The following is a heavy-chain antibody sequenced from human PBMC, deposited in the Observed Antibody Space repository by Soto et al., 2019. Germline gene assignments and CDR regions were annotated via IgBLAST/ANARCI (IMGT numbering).Heavy chain of an antibody. V-gene: IGHV1-2*02. D-gene: IGHD6-19*01. CDR2: IDPNSGGT. Sequence: QVQLVQSGAEVEKPGASVKVSCKASGYSFTDSYIHWVRQAPGQGLEWMGWIDPNSGGTNFAQKFQGRVIVTRDTSISTAYMQLSSLRSDDTALYYCARGTRAVAGAGVDYWGQGTLLTVSS. J-gene: IGHJ4*02. CDR3: ARGTRAVAGAGVDY. CDR1: GYSFTDSY.